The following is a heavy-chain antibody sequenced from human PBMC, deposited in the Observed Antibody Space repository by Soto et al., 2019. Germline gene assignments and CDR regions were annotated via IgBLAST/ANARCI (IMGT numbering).Heavy chain of an antibody. J-gene: IGHJ4*02. CDR2: ISSSSYI. Sequence: PGGSLRLSCAASGFTFSSYSMNWVRQAPGKVREWVSSISSSSYIYYADSVKGRFTISRDNAKNSLYLQMNSLRAEDTAVYYCARWYYYGSGSSTDFDYWGQGTLVTVSS. V-gene: IGHV3-21*01. CDR1: GFTFSSYS. D-gene: IGHD3-10*01. CDR3: ARWYYYGSGSSTDFDY.